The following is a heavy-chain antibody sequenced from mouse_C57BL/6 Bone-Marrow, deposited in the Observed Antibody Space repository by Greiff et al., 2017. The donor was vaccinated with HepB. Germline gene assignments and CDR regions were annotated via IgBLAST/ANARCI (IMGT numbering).Heavy chain of an antibody. V-gene: IGHV1-19*01. Sequence: EVQLQQSGPVLVKPGASVKMSCKASGYTFTDYYMNWVKQSLGKSLEWIGVINPYNGGTSYNQKFKGKATLTVDKSSSTAYMELNSLTSEDSAAYYCARCYYDYAEDYWGQGTTPTVSS. J-gene: IGHJ2*01. D-gene: IGHD2-4*01. CDR1: GYTFTDYY. CDR2: INPYNGGT. CDR3: ARCYYDYAEDY.